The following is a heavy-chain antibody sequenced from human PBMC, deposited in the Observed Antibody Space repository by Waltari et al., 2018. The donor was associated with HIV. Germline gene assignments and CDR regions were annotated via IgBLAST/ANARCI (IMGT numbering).Heavy chain of an antibody. V-gene: IGHV4-34*01. D-gene: IGHD6-19*01. CDR1: GGSFSGHF. CDR3: ARGVFALAVAGTTFDY. J-gene: IGHJ4*02. CDR2: INHSGTT. Sequence: QVQLQQWGAGLLKPSETLSLTCAVYGGSFSGHFWTWLRQPPGKGLQWIGEINHSGTTNYNPSLKSRLSMSVDTSTNQFSLRLRSVTDADTAMYYCARGVFALAVAGTTFDYWGRGTLVTVSS.